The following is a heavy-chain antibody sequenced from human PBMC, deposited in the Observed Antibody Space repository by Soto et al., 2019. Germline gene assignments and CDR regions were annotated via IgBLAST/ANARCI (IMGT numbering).Heavy chain of an antibody. CDR3: AKDASSFMTTLAFDI. CDR2: ISYDGSNK. V-gene: IGHV3-30*18. J-gene: IGHJ3*02. D-gene: IGHD4-17*01. Sequence: GGSLRLSCAASGFTFSSYGMHWVRQAPGKGLEWVAVISYDGSNKYYADSVKGRFTISRDNSKNTLYLQMNSLRAEDTAVYYCAKDASSFMTTLAFDIWGQGTMVTVSS. CDR1: GFTFSSYG.